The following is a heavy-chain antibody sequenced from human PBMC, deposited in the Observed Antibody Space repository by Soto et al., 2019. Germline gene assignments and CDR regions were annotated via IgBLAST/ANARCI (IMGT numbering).Heavy chain of an antibody. CDR1: GGSFSGYY. V-gene: IGHV4-34*01. CDR2: INHSGST. D-gene: IGHD1-1*01. J-gene: IGHJ1*01. Sequence: SETLSLTCAVYGGSFSGYYWTWIRQPPGTGLEWIGEINHSGSTNYNPSLKSRVTISVDTSKNQFSLKLTSVTAGDTAVYYCATGMDNAKIHHWGQGTLVTVSS. CDR3: ATGMDNAKIHH.